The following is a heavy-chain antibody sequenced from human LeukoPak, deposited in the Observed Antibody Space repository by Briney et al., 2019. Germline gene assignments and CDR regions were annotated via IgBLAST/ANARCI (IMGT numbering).Heavy chain of an antibody. Sequence: PSETLSLTCTVSGGSISSYYWSWIRQPPGKGLEWIGYIYYSGSTNYNPSLKSRVTISVDTSKNQFSLKLSSVTAADTAVYYCARGDIVVVPAANGGAFDIWGQGTMVTVSS. CDR3: ARGDIVVVPAANGGAFDI. J-gene: IGHJ3*02. V-gene: IGHV4-59*01. CDR2: IYYSGST. D-gene: IGHD2-2*01. CDR1: GGSISSYY.